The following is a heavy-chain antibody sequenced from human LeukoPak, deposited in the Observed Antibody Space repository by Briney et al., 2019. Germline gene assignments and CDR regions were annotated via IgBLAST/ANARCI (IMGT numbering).Heavy chain of an antibody. CDR3: AKDYRSYYYYGMDV. V-gene: IGHV3-9*01. Sequence: GGSLRLSCAASGFTFDDYAMHWVRQAPGKGLEWVSGISWNRGSIGYADSVKGRFTISRDNAKNSLYLQMNSLGAEDTALYYCAKDYRSYYYYGMDVWGQGTTVTVSS. CDR2: ISWNRGSI. CDR1: GFTFDDYA. J-gene: IGHJ6*02. D-gene: IGHD4-11*01.